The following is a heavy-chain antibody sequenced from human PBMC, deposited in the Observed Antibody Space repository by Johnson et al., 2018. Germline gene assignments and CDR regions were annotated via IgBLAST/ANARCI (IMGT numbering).Heavy chain of an antibody. V-gene: IGHV3-30-3*01. CDR3: ARAQGGDYVAEYFQH. Sequence: QVQLVESGGRVVQXGRSXRLXCAASGFTFSTYAIHWVRQAPGKGLEWVAVISDEGNSKFYAESVKGRFTISRDNSKYTMYLQMHSLKAEDTAMYYCARAQGGDYVAEYFQHWGQGTLVTVSS. J-gene: IGHJ1*01. D-gene: IGHD4-17*01. CDR1: GFTFSTYA. CDR2: ISDEGNSK.